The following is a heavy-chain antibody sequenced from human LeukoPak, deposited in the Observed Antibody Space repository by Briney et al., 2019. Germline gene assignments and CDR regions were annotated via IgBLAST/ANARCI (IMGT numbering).Heavy chain of an antibody. CDR2: ISYDGSNK. D-gene: IGHD6-19*01. V-gene: IGHV3-30-3*01. J-gene: IGHJ4*02. Sequence: GRSLRLSCAASGFTFSSYAMHWVRQAPGKGLEWVAVISYDGSNKYYADSVKGRFTISRDNSKNTLYLQMNSLRAEDTAVYYCTTEVPQGVAVVYWGQGTLVTVSS. CDR3: TTEVPQGVAVVY. CDR1: GFTFSSYA.